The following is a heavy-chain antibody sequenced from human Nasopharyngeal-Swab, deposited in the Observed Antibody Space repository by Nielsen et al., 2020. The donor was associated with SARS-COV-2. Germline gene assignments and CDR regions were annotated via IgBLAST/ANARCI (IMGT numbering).Heavy chain of an antibody. V-gene: IGHV3-21*01. D-gene: IGHD3-10*01. CDR1: GFTLSRYS. CDR2: ISSSSSYI. CDR3: ASSMVRGVDAFDI. J-gene: IGHJ3*02. Sequence: GASLEISWAASGFTLSRYSMNWVRQAPGKGLEWVSSISSSSSYIYYADSVKGRFTISRDNAKNSLYLQMNSLRAEDTAVYYCASSMVRGVDAFDIWGQGTMVTVSS.